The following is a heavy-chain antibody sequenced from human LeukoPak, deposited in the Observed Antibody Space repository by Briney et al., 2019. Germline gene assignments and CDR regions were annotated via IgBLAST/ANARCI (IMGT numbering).Heavy chain of an antibody. CDR2: FDPEDGET. Sequence: ASVKVSCKVSGYTLTELSMHWVRQAPGKGLEWMGGFDPEDGETIYAQKFQGRVTMTEDTSTDTAYMELSSLRAEDTAVYYCATYLYYDFWSGYFNWGQGPLVTVSS. D-gene: IGHD3-3*01. CDR3: ATYLYYDFWSGYFN. V-gene: IGHV1-24*01. CDR1: GYTLTELS. J-gene: IGHJ4*02.